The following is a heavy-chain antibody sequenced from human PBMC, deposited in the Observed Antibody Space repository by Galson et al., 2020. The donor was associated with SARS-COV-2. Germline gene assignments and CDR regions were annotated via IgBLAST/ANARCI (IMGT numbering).Heavy chain of an antibody. Sequence: SVQVSCKASGGTFSSYAISWLRQAPGQGLEWMGGIIPIFGTANYAQKFQGRVTITTDESTNTASMELSCLRAEDTAVYYCAGYEVTGRPPGYLYGMDVWGQGTTVTVSS. V-gene: IGHV1-69*05. CDR3: AGYEVTGRPPGYLYGMDV. D-gene: IGHD2-21*02. CDR1: GGTFSSYA. CDR2: IIPIFGTA. J-gene: IGHJ6*02.